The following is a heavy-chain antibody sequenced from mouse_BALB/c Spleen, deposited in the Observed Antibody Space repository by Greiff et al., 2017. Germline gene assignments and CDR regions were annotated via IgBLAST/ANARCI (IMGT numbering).Heavy chain of an antibody. J-gene: IGHJ3*01. CDR1: GYSITSGYY. Sequence: EVQLQQSGPGLVKPSQSLSLTCSVTGYSITSGYYWNWIRQFPGNKLEWMGYISYDGSNNYNPSLKNRISITRDTSKNQFFLKLNSVTTEDTATYYCASGYGESWFAYWGQGTLVTVSA. V-gene: IGHV3-6*02. D-gene: IGHD1-2*01. CDR2: ISYDGSN. CDR3: ASGYGESWFAY.